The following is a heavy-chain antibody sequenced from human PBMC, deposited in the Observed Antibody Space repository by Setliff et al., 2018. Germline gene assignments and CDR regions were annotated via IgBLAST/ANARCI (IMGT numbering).Heavy chain of an antibody. CDR2: INTNTGIP. D-gene: IGHD2-2*01. Sequence: ASVKVSCKTSGYSFTKYFLHWVRQAPGQGLEWMGWINTNTGIPSYAQGFTGRFVFSLDTSVSTAYLQISSLKAEDTAVYYCARDLGYCSTTSCHGDWFDPWGQGTLVTVSS. V-gene: IGHV7-4-1*02. CDR1: GYSFTKYF. CDR3: ARDLGYCSTTSCHGDWFDP. J-gene: IGHJ5*02.